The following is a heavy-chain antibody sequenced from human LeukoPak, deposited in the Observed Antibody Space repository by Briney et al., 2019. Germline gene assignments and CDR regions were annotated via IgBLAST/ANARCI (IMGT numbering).Heavy chain of an antibody. V-gene: IGHV4-39*02. J-gene: IGHJ4*02. Sequence: NPSETLSLTCTVSGGSISGSSYYWGWIRQPPGKGLEWIGSIYYSGSTYYNPSLKSRVTISVDTSKNQFSLKLSSVTAADTAVYYCAREVSGSYSGYLDYWGQGTLVTVSS. CDR1: GGSISGSSYY. D-gene: IGHD1-26*01. CDR2: IYYSGST. CDR3: AREVSGSYSGYLDY.